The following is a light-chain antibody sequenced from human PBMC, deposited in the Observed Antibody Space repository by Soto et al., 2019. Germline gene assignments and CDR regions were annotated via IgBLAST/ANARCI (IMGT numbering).Light chain of an antibody. Sequence: QSALTQPPSASGSPGQSVTFYCTGTSSDVGGYNFVSWYQQHPGKAPKLMIYEVTKRPSGVPDRFSGSKSGNTASLTVSGLQAEDEADYYCSSNAGTKKFVVFGGGTKLTVL. CDR2: EVT. CDR1: SSDVGGYNF. V-gene: IGLV2-8*01. CDR3: SSNAGTKKFVV. J-gene: IGLJ2*01.